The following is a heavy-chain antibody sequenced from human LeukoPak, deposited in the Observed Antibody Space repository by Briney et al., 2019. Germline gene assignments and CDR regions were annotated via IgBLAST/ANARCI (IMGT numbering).Heavy chain of an antibody. Sequence: ASVKVSCKASGYTFTSYGISWVRQAPGQGLEWMGWINTNTGNPTYAQGFTGRFVFSLDTSVSTAYLQISSLKAEDTAVYYCARHLTSIHDLGGVIADFDYWGQGTLVTVSS. CDR3: ARHLTSIHDLGGVIADFDY. CDR2: INTNTGNP. D-gene: IGHD3-16*02. CDR1: GYTFTSYG. V-gene: IGHV7-4-1*02. J-gene: IGHJ4*02.